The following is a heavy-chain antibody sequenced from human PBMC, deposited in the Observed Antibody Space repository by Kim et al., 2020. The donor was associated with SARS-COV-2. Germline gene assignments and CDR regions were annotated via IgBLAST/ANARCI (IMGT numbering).Heavy chain of an antibody. D-gene: IGHD4-4*01. CDR1: GFTVTDYW. V-gene: IGHV3-74*01. CDR3: TSDTVLYGLDV. Sequence: GGSLRLSCATSGFTVTDYWMYWVRQAPGKGLVWVSRIRSGGTGISYADSVKGRFTISRDNVNNTLYLQMNNLRAEDTALYYCTSDTVLYGLDVWGQGTPVTVSS. J-gene: IGHJ6*02. CDR2: IRSGGTGI.